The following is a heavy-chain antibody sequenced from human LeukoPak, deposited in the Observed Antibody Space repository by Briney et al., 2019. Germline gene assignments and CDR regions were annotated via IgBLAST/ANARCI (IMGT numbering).Heavy chain of an antibody. CDR1: GGTFSSYA. CDR3: ASITMVRGVFSDFYYGMDV. J-gene: IGHJ6*02. CDR2: IIPILGIA. Sequence: SVKVSCKASGGTFSSYAISWVRPAPGQGLEWMGRIIPILGIANYAQKFQGRVTITADKSTSTAYMELSSLRSEDTAVYYCASITMVRGVFSDFYYGMDVWGQGTTVTVSS. D-gene: IGHD3-10*01. V-gene: IGHV1-69*04.